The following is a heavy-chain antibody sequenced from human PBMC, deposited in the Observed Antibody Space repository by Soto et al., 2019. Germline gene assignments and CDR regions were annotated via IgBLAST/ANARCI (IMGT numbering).Heavy chain of an antibody. CDR3: ARVFMYDSSGYYYFDY. V-gene: IGHV4-30-2*01. J-gene: IGHJ4*02. D-gene: IGHD3-22*01. Sequence: QLQLQESGSGLVKPSQTLSLTCAVSGGSISSGGYSWSWIRQPPGKGLEWIGHIYHSGSTYYNPSLKSRVPISVDRSKNQFSLKLSSVTAADTAVYYCARVFMYDSSGYYYFDYWGQGTLVTVSS. CDR1: GGSISSGGYS. CDR2: IYHSGST.